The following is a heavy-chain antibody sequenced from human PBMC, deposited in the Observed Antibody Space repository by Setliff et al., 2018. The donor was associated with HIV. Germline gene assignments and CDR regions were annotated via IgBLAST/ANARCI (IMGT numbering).Heavy chain of an antibody. V-gene: IGHV3-23*01. CDR3: AKAATPHIAVAGTGDY. D-gene: IGHD6-19*01. CDR1: GFTFSSYA. Sequence: VGSLRLSCAASGFTFSSYAMSWVRQAPGKGLEWVSAISGSGGSTYYADSVKGRFTISRDNSKNTLYLQMNSLRAEDTAVYYCAKAATPHIAVAGTGDYWGQGTLVTVSS. J-gene: IGHJ4*02. CDR2: ISGSGGST.